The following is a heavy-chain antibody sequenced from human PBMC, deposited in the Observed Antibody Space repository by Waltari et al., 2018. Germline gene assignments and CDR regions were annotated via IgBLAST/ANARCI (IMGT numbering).Heavy chain of an antibody. CDR1: GFTFSSYG. CDR2: IWYDGSNK. CDR3: AKDVGLIPSYFDY. Sequence: QVQLVESGGGVVQPGRSLRLSCAASGFTFSSYGMHWVRQAPGKGLEWVAVIWYDGSNKYYADSVKGRFTISRDNSKNTLYLQMNSLRAEDTAVYYCAKDVGLIPSYFDYWGQGTLVTVSS. J-gene: IGHJ4*02. D-gene: IGHD2-2*02. V-gene: IGHV3-33*06.